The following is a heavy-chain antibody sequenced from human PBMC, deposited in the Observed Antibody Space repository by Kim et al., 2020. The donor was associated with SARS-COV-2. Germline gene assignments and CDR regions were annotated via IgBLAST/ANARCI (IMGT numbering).Heavy chain of an antibody. D-gene: IGHD4-17*01. V-gene: IGHV4-30-2*05. J-gene: IGHJ4*02. CDR3: ARCDYGDYVDY. Sequence: PPPTRRVTIAVATSKNQFSLKLGSVTAADTAVYYCARCDYGDYVDYWGQGTLVTVSS.